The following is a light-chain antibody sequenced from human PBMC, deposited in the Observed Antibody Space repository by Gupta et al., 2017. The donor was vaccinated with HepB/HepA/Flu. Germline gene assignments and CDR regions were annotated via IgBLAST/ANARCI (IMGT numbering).Light chain of an antibody. CDR1: QSISSS. CDR2: AAS. CDR3: QQSYSTPRT. V-gene: IGKV1-39*01. Sequence: DIQMHQSPSSLSASVGDRVTITCRASQSISSSLNWYQQKPGKAPKLLIYAASSLQSGVPSRFSGSGSGTDFTLTISSLQPEDFATYYCQQSYSTPRTFGQGTKVEIK. J-gene: IGKJ1*01.